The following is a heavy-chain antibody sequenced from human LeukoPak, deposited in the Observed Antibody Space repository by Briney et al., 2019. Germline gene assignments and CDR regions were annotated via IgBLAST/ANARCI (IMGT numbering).Heavy chain of an antibody. J-gene: IGHJ4*02. CDR1: GGSFSGYY. D-gene: IGHD4-11*01. CDR2: INHSGST. CDR3: AREGGAYRSLDY. V-gene: IGHV4-34*01. Sequence: SETLSLTCAVYGGSFSGYYWSWIRQPPGKGLEWIGEINHSGSTNYNPSLKSRVTISVDTSKNQFSLKLSSVTAADTAVYYCAREGGAYRSLDYWGQGTLVTVSS.